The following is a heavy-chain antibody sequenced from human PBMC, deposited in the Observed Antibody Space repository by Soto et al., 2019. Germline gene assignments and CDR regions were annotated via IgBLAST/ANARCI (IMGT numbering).Heavy chain of an antibody. V-gene: IGHV1-69*13. CDR2: IIPIFGTA. CDR3: AKYYYDSSGYYSDYYYGMDV. D-gene: IGHD3-22*01. Sequence: SVKVSCKASGGTFSSYAISWVRQAPGQGLEWMGGIIPIFGTANYAQKFQGRVTITADESTSTAYMELSSLRSEDTAVYYCAKYYYDSSGYYSDYYYGMDVWGQGTTVTVSS. J-gene: IGHJ6*02. CDR1: GGTFSSYA.